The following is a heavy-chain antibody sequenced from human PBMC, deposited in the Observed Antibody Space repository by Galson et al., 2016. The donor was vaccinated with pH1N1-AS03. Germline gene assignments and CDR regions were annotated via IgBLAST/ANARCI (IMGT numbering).Heavy chain of an antibody. V-gene: IGHV3-74*01. CDR2: IDSDGSNT. CDR1: GFTFSSYW. D-gene: IGHD2/OR15-2a*01. J-gene: IGHJ4*02. CDR3: ADPFGLP. Sequence: SLRLSCAASGFTFSSYWVHWVRHLPGKGLVWVSGIDSDGSNTYYADSVRGRFTISRDNAKNTLYLHMNSLRAEDTALYYCADPFGLPWGQGTLITVSS.